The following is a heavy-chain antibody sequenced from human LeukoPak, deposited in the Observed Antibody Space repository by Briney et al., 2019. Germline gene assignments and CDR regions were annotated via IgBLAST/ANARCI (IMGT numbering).Heavy chain of an antibody. CDR1: GFTFSSYA. J-gene: IGHJ6*03. V-gene: IGHV3-23*01. CDR3: AKALGYCSTTSCYTGSPYYYYMDV. Sequence: QPGGSLRLSCAASGFTFSSYAMSWVRQAPGKGLEWVSAISGSGGSTYYADSVKGRFTISRDNSKNTLYLQMNSLRAEDTAVYYCAKALGYCSTTSCYTGSPYYYYMDVWGKGTTVTVSS. CDR2: ISGSGGST. D-gene: IGHD2-2*02.